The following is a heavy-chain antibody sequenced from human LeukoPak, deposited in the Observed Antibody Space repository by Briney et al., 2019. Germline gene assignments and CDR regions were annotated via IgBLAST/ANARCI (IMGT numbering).Heavy chain of an antibody. D-gene: IGHD6-13*01. CDR1: GGSISSTHW. CDR2: ISHSGST. Sequence: SGTLSPTCAVSGGSISSTHWWSWVRQPPGKGLEWVGEISHSGSTNYNPSLKSRVTISVDKSENQFSLRLSSVTAADTAVYYCARKEWGSSRPFDCWGQGTLVTVSS. CDR3: ARKEWGSSRPFDC. V-gene: IGHV4-4*02. J-gene: IGHJ4*02.